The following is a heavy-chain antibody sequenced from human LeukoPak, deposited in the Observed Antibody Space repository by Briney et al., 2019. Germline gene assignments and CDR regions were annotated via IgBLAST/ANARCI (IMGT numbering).Heavy chain of an antibody. Sequence: GGSLRLSCAASGFTFSSYSMNWVRQAPGKGLEWVSYISSSSITIYYADSVKGADSVKGRFTISRDNAKNSLYLQMSSLRDEDTAVYYCARGYCSSTSCSFDYWGQGTLVTVSS. V-gene: IGHV3-48*02. D-gene: IGHD2-2*01. CDR2: ISSSSITI. J-gene: IGHJ4*02. CDR1: GFTFSSYS. CDR3: ARGYCSSTSCSFDY.